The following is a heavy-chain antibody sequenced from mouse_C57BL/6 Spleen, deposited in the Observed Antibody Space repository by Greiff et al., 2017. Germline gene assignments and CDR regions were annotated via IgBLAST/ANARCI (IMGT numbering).Heavy chain of an antibody. Sequence: VQLQQSGPELVKPGASVKISCKASGYSFTGYFMVWVKQSHGKSLEWIGRINPYNGDTFYTPKFKGKATLTVDKSSSTAHMELLRLTSADFAVYYCARYCNYPYFDYWRQGTTLTVSS. CDR2: INPYNGDT. CDR3: ARYCNYPYFDY. J-gene: IGHJ2*01. V-gene: IGHV1-37*01. CDR1: GYSFTGYF. D-gene: IGHD2-1*01.